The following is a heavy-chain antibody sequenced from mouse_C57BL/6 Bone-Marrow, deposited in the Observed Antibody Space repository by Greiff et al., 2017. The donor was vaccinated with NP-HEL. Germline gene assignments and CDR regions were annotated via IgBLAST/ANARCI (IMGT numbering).Heavy chain of an antibody. CDR2: IHPSDLDT. V-gene: IGHV1-74*01. J-gene: IGHJ1*03. CDR1: FSPFPRSC. Sequence: QVQLQQPGAELVKPVSSFPFSLLSSFSPFPRSCLPWFPPLPGHGLEWLGRIHPSDLDTNYKQKFKGKATLTVDKSSSTAYMQLSSLTSEDSAVYYCAISYYGYDEDWYFDVRGTGTTVTVSS. D-gene: IGHD2-9*01. CDR3: AISYYGYDEDWYFDV.